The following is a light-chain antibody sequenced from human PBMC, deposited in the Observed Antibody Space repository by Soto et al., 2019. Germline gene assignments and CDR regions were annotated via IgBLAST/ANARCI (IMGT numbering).Light chain of an antibody. Sequence: EIVLTQSPGTLSLSPGERATLSFSASQSVSSSRLAWYRQKPGQAPRLLIYGASSRATGIPDRFSGSGSGTDFTLTISRLEPEDFAVYYCQQYGSSPITFGQGTRLEIK. J-gene: IGKJ5*01. CDR1: QSVSSSR. V-gene: IGKV3-20*01. CDR2: GAS. CDR3: QQYGSSPIT.